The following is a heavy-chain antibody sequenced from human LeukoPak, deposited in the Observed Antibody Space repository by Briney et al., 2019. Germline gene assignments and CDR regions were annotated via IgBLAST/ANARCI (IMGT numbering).Heavy chain of an antibody. CDR3: ARVAYSVTTYLYGN. CDR1: GYTFTGYY. V-gene: IGHV1-2*02. J-gene: IGHJ4*02. D-gene: IGHD4-11*01. CDR2: INPNSGGT. Sequence: ASVKISCKASGYTFTGYYMHWVRQAPGQGLEWMGWINPNSGGTNYAQKFQGRVTITRDTSTSTAYMELSRARSCVTAADYCARVAYSVTTYLYGNWGQVSLVTVSS.